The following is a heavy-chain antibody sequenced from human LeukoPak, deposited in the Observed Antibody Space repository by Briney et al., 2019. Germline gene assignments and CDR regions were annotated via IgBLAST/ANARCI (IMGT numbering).Heavy chain of an antibody. CDR1: GFTLSSYS. Sequence: GGSLRLSCAASGFTLSSYSMHWVRQAPGKGLEWVSAISGSGGSTYYADSVKGRFTISRDNSKNTLYLQMNSLRAEDTAVYYCAKDRSCTNGVCPNWFDPWGQGTLVTVSS. D-gene: IGHD2-8*01. J-gene: IGHJ5*02. V-gene: IGHV3-23*01. CDR3: AKDRSCTNGVCPNWFDP. CDR2: ISGSGGST.